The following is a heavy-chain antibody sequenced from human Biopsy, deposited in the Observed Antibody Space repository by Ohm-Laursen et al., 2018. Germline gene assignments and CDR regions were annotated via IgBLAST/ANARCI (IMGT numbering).Heavy chain of an antibody. CDR1: GGSFTGHY. D-gene: IGHD4-11*01. CDR3: ARDSGILSYGNFKYCHYYGMDV. Sequence: GTLSLTCTVSGGSFTGHYWTWIRQPPGKGLEWIGHIYYSVMTNFNPSLQSRVSISVDTSRNQVSLTLSSVTAADTAVYYCARDSGILSYGNFKYCHYYGMDVWGQGTKVTVSS. J-gene: IGHJ6*02. V-gene: IGHV4-59*11. CDR2: IYYSVMT.